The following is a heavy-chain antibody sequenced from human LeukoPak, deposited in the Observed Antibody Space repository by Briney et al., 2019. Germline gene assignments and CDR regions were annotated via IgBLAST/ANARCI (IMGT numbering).Heavy chain of an antibody. CDR2: IIPIFGTA. CDR3: AVVHSGWYFPQDY. CDR1: GGTFSSYA. D-gene: IGHD6-19*01. J-gene: IGHJ4*02. Sequence: SVKVSCKASGGTFSSYAISWVRQAPGQGLEWMGGIIPIFGTANYAQKFQGRVTITADESTSTAYMELSSLRSEDTAVYYCAVVHSGWYFPQDYWGQGTLVTVSS. V-gene: IGHV1-69*13.